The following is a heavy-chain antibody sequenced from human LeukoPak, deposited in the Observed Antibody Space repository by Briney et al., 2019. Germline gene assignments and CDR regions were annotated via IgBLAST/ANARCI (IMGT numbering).Heavy chain of an antibody. Sequence: SETLSLTCTASGGSISSYYRSWIRQPPGKGLEWIGYIYYSGSTNYNPSLKSRVTISVDTSKNQFSLTLSSVTAADTAAYYCARHLRSMVRGVITTYYYYGMDVWGQGTTVTVSS. J-gene: IGHJ6*02. CDR1: GGSISSYY. CDR3: ARHLRSMVRGVITTYYYYGMDV. CDR2: IYYSGST. V-gene: IGHV4-59*08. D-gene: IGHD3-10*01.